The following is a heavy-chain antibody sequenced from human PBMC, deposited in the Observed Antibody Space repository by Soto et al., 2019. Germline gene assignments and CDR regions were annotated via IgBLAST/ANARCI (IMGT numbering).Heavy chain of an antibody. J-gene: IGHJ5*02. Sequence: SETLSLTCSVSGGSISNYYWNWVRQPPGKGLEWIGIIYYSGSTYYNPSLKSRVTISVDTSKNQFSLKLSSVTAADTAVYYSARHKGYDFWSGILAWGPGTLVTVS. D-gene: IGHD3-3*01. V-gene: IGHV4-59*08. CDR3: ARHKGYDFWSGILA. CDR2: IYYSGST. CDR1: GGSISNYY.